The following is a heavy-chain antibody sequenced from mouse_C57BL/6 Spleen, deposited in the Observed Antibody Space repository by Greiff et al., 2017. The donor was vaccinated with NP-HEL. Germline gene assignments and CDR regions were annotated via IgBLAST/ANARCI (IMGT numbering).Heavy chain of an antibody. Sequence: VQGVESGPGLVAPSQSLSITCTVSGFSLTSYAISWVRRPPGKGLEWLGVIWTGGGTNYNSALKSRLSISKDNSKSQVFLKMNSLQTDDTARYYCARKGDGKDYYAMDYWGQGTSVTVSS. D-gene: IGHD2-1*01. CDR2: IWTGGGT. V-gene: IGHV2-9-1*01. J-gene: IGHJ4*01. CDR3: ARKGDGKDYYAMDY. CDR1: GFSLTSYA.